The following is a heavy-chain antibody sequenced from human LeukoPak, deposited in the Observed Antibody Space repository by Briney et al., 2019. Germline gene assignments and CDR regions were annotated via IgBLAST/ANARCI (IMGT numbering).Heavy chain of an antibody. CDR3: ARMDYSDLYYFDY. CDR1: GGSISSDDGY. D-gene: IGHD4-17*01. V-gene: IGHV4-30-4*01. CDR2: IHHSGSS. J-gene: IGHJ4*02. Sequence: SQTLSLTCTVSGGSISSDDGYWSWIRQPPGKGLEWIGYIHHSGSSYHTPSLKSRVSMSIDTSKNQFSLKLTSVTAADTAVYYCARMDYSDLYYFDYWGQGTLVTVSS.